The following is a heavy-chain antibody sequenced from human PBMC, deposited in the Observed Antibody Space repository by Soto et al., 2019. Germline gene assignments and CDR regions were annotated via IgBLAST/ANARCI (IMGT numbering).Heavy chain of an antibody. CDR2: ISGSGSTI. CDR1: GFIFSDYY. Sequence: GGSLRLSCEASGFIFSDYYMSWIRQAPGKGLEWVSYISGSGSTIYLADSVKGRFTISRDNAKNSLYLQMHSLRAEDTAVYYCGRDEHSTGLWGQGTLVTVSS. V-gene: IGHV3-11*01. D-gene: IGHD3-22*01. J-gene: IGHJ4*02. CDR3: GRDEHSTGL.